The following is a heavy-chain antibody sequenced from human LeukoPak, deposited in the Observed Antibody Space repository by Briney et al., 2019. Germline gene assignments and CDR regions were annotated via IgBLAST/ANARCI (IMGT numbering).Heavy chain of an antibody. Sequence: GASVKVSCKASGYTFTGYYMHWVRQAPGQGLEWMGWINPNSGGTNYAQKFQGRVTMTRDTSISTAYMELSSLRSEDTAVYFCARDIVYCSGGSCYHHYYGMDVWGQGTTVTVSS. CDR2: INPNSGGT. D-gene: IGHD2-15*01. J-gene: IGHJ6*02. CDR1: GYTFTGYY. CDR3: ARDIVYCSGGSCYHHYYGMDV. V-gene: IGHV1-2*02.